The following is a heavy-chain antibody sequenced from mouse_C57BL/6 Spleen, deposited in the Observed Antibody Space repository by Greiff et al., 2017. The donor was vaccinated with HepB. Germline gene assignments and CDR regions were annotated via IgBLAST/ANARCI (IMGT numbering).Heavy chain of an antibody. CDR3: ARSDYGSSYEYFDV. J-gene: IGHJ1*03. V-gene: IGHV1-4*01. CDR1: GYTFTSYT. D-gene: IGHD1-1*01. CDR2: INPSSGYT. Sequence: VQLQESGAELARPGASVKMSCKASGYTFTSYTMHWVKQRPGQGLEWIGYINPSSGYTKYNQKFKDKATLTADKSSSTAYMQLSSLTSEDSAVYYCARSDYGSSYEYFDVWGTGTTVTVSS.